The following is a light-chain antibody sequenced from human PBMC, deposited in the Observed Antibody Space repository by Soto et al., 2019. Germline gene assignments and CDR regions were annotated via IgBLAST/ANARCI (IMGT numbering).Light chain of an antibody. CDR2: AAS. CDR3: QKYNSYLIT. J-gene: IGKJ5*01. Sequence: DIQMTPSPSSLSASLRDRVTITCRASQGISNYLAWYQQKPGKVPKLLIYAASTLQSGVPSRFSGSGSGTEFTLTISSLQPEDVATYYCQKYNSYLITFGQGTRLEI. CDR1: QGISNY. V-gene: IGKV1-27*01.